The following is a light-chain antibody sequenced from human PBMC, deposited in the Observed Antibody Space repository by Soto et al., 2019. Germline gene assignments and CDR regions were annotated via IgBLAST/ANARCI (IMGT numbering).Light chain of an antibody. CDR3: QQYDNSPRT. CDR2: RVY. J-gene: IGKJ1*01. V-gene: IGKV3-20*01. Sequence: EMVLTQSPGTLSLSLGERATLSCRASQSLRTNSLAWYPPKPGQAPGLLIWRVYSRAAGSPNRFRGSGCGRDFTLTFSSLEPEDFAVYFGQQYDNSPRTFGQGTKVDIK. CDR1: QSLRTNS.